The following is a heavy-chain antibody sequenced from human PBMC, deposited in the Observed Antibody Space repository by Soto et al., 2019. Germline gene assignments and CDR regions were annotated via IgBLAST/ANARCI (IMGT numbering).Heavy chain of an antibody. D-gene: IGHD5-18*01. V-gene: IGHV3-30*18. CDR2: ISYDGSNK. Sequence: PGGSLRLSCAASGFTFSSYGMHWVRQAPGKGLEWVAVISYDGSNKYYADSVKGRFTISRDNSKNTLYLQMNSLRAEDTAVYYCAKNLRGYSYGYSSHYYYYYYGMNVWGQGTTVTVSS. CDR3: AKNLRGYSYGYSSHYYYYYYGMNV. CDR1: GFTFSSYG. J-gene: IGHJ6*02.